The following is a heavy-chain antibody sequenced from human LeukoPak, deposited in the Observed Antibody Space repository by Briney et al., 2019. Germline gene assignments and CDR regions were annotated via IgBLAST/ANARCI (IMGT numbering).Heavy chain of an antibody. CDR2: IIPIFGTA. V-gene: IGHV1-69*01. D-gene: IGHD5-18*01. Sequence: GSSVKVSCKASGGTFSSYAISWVRQAPGQGLEWMGGIIPIFGTANYAQKFQGRVTITADESTSTAYMELSSLRSEDTAVYYCARDRMRGALYSSSLGDNWFDPWGQGTLVTVSP. CDR1: GGTFSSYA. J-gene: IGHJ5*02. CDR3: ARDRMRGALYSSSLGDNWFDP.